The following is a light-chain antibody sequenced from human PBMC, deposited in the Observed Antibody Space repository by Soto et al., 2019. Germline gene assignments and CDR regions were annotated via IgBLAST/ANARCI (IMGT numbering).Light chain of an antibody. J-gene: IGLJ2*01. CDR2: SNN. CDR3: AAWDDSLNGPV. Sequence: QSVLTQPPSVSGTPGQRVTISCSGSSYNIGSNTVNWYQQLPGTAPKLLIYSNNQRPSGVADRFSGSKSGTSAFLAISGLQAEYEADYYCAAWDDSLNGPVFGGGTKLTVL. CDR1: SYNIGSNT. V-gene: IGLV1-44*01.